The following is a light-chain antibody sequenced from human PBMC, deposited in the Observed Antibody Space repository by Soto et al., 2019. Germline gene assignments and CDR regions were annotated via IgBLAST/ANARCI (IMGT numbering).Light chain of an antibody. V-gene: IGKV1-8*01. CDR1: QGISSY. CDR2: AAS. J-gene: IGKJ3*01. CDR3: QQYYSYPPMVT. Sequence: AIRMTQSPSSLSASTGDRVTITCRASQGISSYLAWYQQKPGKAPKLLIYAASTLQSGVPSRFSGSGSGTDFTLTISCLQSEDFATYYGQQYYSYPPMVTFGPGTKVDIK.